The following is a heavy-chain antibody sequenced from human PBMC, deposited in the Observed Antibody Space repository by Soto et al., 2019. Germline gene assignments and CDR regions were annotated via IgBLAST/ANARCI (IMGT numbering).Heavy chain of an antibody. D-gene: IGHD6-13*01. CDR2: INAGNGNT. CDR3: ASIAAPGPKYYYYGMDV. CDR1: GYTFTGYA. V-gene: IGHV1-3*01. J-gene: IGHJ6*02. Sequence: GASVKVSCKASGYTFTGYAMHWVRQAPVQRLEWMGWINAGNGNTKYSQKFQGRVTITRDTSASTAYMELSSLRSEDTAVYYCASIAAPGPKYYYYGMDVWGQGTTVTVSS.